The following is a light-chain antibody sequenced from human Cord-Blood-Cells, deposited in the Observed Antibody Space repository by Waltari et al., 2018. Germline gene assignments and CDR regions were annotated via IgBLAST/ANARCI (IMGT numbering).Light chain of an antibody. CDR2: DVS. CDR3: SSYTSSSTWV. CDR1: SQSVSSNL. J-gene: IGLJ3*02. V-gene: IGLV2-14*01. Sequence: PATLSVSPGERATLSCRASQSVSSNLAWYQQKPGKAPKLMIYDVSKRPSGVSNRFSGSKSGNTASLTISGLQAEDEADYYCSSYTSSSTWVFGGGTKLTVL.